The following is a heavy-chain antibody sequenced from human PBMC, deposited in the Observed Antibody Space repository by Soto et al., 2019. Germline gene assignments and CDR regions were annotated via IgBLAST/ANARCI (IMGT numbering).Heavy chain of an antibody. J-gene: IGHJ4*03. CDR3: AREDPPSLN. D-gene: IGHD2-2*01. CDR2: ISAYNGNT. Sequence: QVQLVQSGAEVKKPGASVKVSCKASGYTFTSYGISWVRQAPGQGLEWMGWISAYNGNTNYAQKLQGRVTMTTDTYSSTAYMELTTLRSLDTTVNYSAREDPPSLNWCQGTLVTVS. CDR1: GYTFTSYG. V-gene: IGHV1-18*01.